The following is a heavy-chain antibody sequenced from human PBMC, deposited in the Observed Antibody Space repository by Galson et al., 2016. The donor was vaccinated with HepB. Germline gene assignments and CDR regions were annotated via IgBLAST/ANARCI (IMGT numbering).Heavy chain of an antibody. CDR1: GFTFRSYA. Sequence: SLRLSCAASGFTFRSYAMIWVRQAPGKGLEWVSSVSGSGGTTYYADSVKGRFTISRDNSKNSLSLQMNDLRAEDTAIYYCAKSVGPIRGVRRGADYWGQGTLVTVSS. J-gene: IGHJ4*02. CDR3: AKSVGPIRGVRRGADY. V-gene: IGHV3-23*01. D-gene: IGHD3-10*01. CDR2: VSGSGGTT.